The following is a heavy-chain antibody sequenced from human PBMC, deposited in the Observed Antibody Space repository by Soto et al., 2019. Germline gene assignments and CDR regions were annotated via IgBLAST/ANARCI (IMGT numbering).Heavy chain of an antibody. CDR3: AREMETDWLLHAFDI. V-gene: IGHV4-31*03. J-gene: IGHJ3*02. D-gene: IGHD3-9*01. CDR1: GGSISSGGYY. CDR2: IYYSGST. Sequence: QVQLQESGPGLVKPSQTLSLTCTVSGGSISSGGYYWSWIRQHPGKGLEWIGYIYYSGSTYYNPSLKCRVTISVDTSKNQFSLKLSSVTAADTAVYYCAREMETDWLLHAFDIWGQGTMVTVSS.